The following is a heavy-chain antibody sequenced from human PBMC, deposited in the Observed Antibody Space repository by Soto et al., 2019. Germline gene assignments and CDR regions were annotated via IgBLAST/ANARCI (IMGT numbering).Heavy chain of an antibody. CDR1: GGTFSSYA. J-gene: IGHJ6*02. D-gene: IGHD6-13*01. CDR3: ARDKEQLVSGLYGMDV. V-gene: IGHV1-69*01. CDR2: IIPIFGTA. Sequence: QVQLVQSGAEVKKPGSSVKVSCKASGGTFSSYAISWVRQAPGQWLEWMGGIIPIFGTANYAQKFQGRVTITADESTSTAYMELSSLRSEDTAVYYCARDKEQLVSGLYGMDVWGQGTTVTVSS.